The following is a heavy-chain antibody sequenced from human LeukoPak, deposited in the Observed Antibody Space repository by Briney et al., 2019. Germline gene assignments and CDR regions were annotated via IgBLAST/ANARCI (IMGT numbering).Heavy chain of an antibody. CDR3: AAAAGQLDV. Sequence: PSETPSLTCAVYGGSFSGYYWSWIRQPPGKGLEWIGELNHSGSTNYNPSLKSRVTISVDTSKNQFSLKLSSVTAADTAVYYCAAAAGQLDVWGKGTTVTVSS. D-gene: IGHD6-13*01. J-gene: IGHJ6*04. V-gene: IGHV4-34*01. CDR2: LNHSGST. CDR1: GGSFSGYY.